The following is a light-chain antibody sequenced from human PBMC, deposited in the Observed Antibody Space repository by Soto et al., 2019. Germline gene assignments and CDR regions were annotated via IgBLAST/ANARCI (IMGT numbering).Light chain of an antibody. CDR3: CSYAGSPYV. Sequence: HSVLTQPASVSGSPGQSITISCTGTSSDVGSYNLVSWYQQHPGKAPKLMIYEVSKRPSGVSNRFSGSKSGNTASLTISGLQAEDEADYYCCSYAGSPYVFGTGTKVTVL. CDR2: EVS. CDR1: SSDVGSYNL. V-gene: IGLV2-23*02. J-gene: IGLJ1*01.